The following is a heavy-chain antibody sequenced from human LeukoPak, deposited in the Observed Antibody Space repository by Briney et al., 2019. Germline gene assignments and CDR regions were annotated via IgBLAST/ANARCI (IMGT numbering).Heavy chain of an antibody. Sequence: GGSLRLSCATSGFTFNDYAMNWVRQAPGKGLEWVAGISGSGADTYYADSVKGRFTISRDNSKNTLYLQMNSLRAEDTAVYYCAKAPPGYGYYCGMDVWGQGTTVTVSS. D-gene: IGHD3-9*01. J-gene: IGHJ6*02. CDR1: GFTFNDYA. CDR3: AKAPPGYGYYCGMDV. V-gene: IGHV3-23*01. CDR2: ISGSGADT.